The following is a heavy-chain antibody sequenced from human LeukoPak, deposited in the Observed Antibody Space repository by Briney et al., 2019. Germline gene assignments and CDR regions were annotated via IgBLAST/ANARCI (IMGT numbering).Heavy chain of an antibody. CDR3: PYSDDSGFYVY. CDR1: GFTVSSSF. V-gene: IGHV3-53*01. CDR2: VYRGGGA. D-gene: IGHD3-22*01. J-gene: IGHJ4*02. Sequence: GGSLRPSCADSGFTVSSSFMSWVPQVPGKGLEWVSVVYRGGGADYADSVKGRFAISTDNSKNTLYLQMNSLRAEDTAVYARPYSDDSGFYVYWGQGILVTVSS.